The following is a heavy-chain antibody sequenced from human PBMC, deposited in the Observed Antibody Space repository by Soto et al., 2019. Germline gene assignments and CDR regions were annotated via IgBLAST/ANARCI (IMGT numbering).Heavy chain of an antibody. D-gene: IGHD7-27*01. CDR1: GFPFSHCR. CDR2: ISYDGRNI. CDR3: AKAPGWYFDL. J-gene: IGHJ2*01. Sequence: QVQLVESGGGVVQPARSLRLFCRASGFPFSHCRMHWVREAPRKALEWGAVISYDGRNIYYADSVKGRFTISRDNSKKTLYLKMNSLRAEDTAVYYCAKAPGWYFDLWGRGTLVTVSS. V-gene: IGHV3-30*18.